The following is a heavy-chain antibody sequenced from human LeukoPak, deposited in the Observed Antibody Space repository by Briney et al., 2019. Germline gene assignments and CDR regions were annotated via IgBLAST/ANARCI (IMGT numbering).Heavy chain of an antibody. CDR3: ARDYYNNSGYYFSSY. J-gene: IGHJ4*02. CDR1: GFTFSSFA. Sequence: PGGSLRLSCAASGFTFSSFAIHWVRQAPGKGLGWVALISYDGSSRYYADSAKGRFTISRDNSKNTVYLQMNSLRAEDTSVYYCARDYYNNSGYYFSSYWGQGTLVAVSS. CDR2: ISYDGSSR. D-gene: IGHD3-22*01. V-gene: IGHV3-30-3*01.